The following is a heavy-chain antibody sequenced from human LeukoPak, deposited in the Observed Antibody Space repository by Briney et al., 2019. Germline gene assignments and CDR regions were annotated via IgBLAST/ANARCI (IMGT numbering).Heavy chain of an antibody. Sequence: GGSLRLSCAASGFTFSTYWMHWVRQAPGKGLVWVSRINGDGSRTDYADSVKGRFTISRDNAKNTLYLQMNSLRAEDTAVYYCAKEVSSSWSLTDYWGQGTLVTVSS. CDR2: INGDGSRT. D-gene: IGHD6-13*01. J-gene: IGHJ4*02. V-gene: IGHV3-74*01. CDR1: GFTFSTYW. CDR3: AKEVSSSWSLTDY.